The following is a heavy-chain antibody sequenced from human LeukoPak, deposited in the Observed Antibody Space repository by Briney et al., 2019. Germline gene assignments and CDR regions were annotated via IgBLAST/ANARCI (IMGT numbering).Heavy chain of an antibody. CDR3: ARVPWRRDGYNGSYYYSYSGMDV. D-gene: IGHD5-12*01. CDR2: IYSGGST. CDR1: GFTVSSNY. J-gene: IGHJ6*02. V-gene: IGHV3-66*01. Sequence: PGGSLRLSCAASGFTVSSNYMSWVRQAPGKGLEWVSGIYSGGSTYYADSVKGRFTISRDNAKNTLSLQMNSLRAAAPAVYYCARVPWRRDGYNGSYYYSYSGMDVWGQGTTVTVSS.